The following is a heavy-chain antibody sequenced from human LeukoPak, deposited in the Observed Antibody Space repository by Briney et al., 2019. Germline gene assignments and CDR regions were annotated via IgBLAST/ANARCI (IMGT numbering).Heavy chain of an antibody. D-gene: IGHD2-2*01. Sequence: PSETLSLTCAVYGGSFSEYYWSWIRQSPGKGLEWIAEISQSGSINYNPSLKSRVTISVDTSKNQFSLKLSSVTAADTAVYYCARGVGGDIVVVPAAIHSPYYYYGMDVWGQGTTVTVSS. CDR3: ARGVGGDIVVVPAAIHSPYYYYGMDV. CDR1: GGSFSEYY. CDR2: ISQSGSI. J-gene: IGHJ6*02. V-gene: IGHV4-34*01.